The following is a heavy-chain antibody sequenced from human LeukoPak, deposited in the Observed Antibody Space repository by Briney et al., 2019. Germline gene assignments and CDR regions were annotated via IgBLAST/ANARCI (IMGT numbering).Heavy chain of an antibody. Sequence: GASVKVSCKASGYTFTSYYFHWVRQAPGQGLECLGIINPSGGSTGYPQKFQGRVTMTRDTLTSTVYMELSSLRSDDTAVYYCARAGGGLDVWGQGTTVTVSS. D-gene: IGHD1-26*01. CDR1: GYTFTSYY. J-gene: IGHJ6*02. CDR2: INPSGGST. V-gene: IGHV1-46*01. CDR3: ARAGGGLDV.